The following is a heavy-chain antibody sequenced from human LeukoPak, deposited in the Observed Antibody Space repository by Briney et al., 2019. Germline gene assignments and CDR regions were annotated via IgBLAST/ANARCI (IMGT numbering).Heavy chain of an antibody. CDR3: AREARKGAQYSSSWSYYYGMDV. CDR2: IKQAGSEK. J-gene: IGHJ6*02. D-gene: IGHD6-13*01. CDR1: GFTISSYW. Sequence: PGGSLRLSCAASGFTISSYWMSWIRQAPGKGLEWVANIKQAGSEKYYVDSVKGRFTISRDNAKNSLYLQRNRLRAEDTAVYYCAREARKGAQYSSSWSYYYGMDVWGQGTTVTVSS. V-gene: IGHV3-7*01.